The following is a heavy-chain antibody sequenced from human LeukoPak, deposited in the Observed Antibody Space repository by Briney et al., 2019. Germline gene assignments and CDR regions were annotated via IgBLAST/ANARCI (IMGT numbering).Heavy chain of an antibody. Sequence: GGSLRLSCAASGFTFRNHWISWPRQAPGKGLEGVANIKVDGSEKYYVDSVKGRFTISRDNAKNSLYLQMNSLRADDTAMYYCARGLQWLVHDYWGQGTLVTVSS. D-gene: IGHD6-19*01. V-gene: IGHV3-7*01. J-gene: IGHJ4*02. CDR1: GFTFRNHW. CDR3: ARGLQWLVHDY. CDR2: IKVDGSEK.